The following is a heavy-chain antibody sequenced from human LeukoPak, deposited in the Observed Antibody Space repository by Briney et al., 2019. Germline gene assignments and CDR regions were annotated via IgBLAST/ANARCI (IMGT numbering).Heavy chain of an antibody. J-gene: IGHJ5*02. V-gene: IGHV4-59*08. CDR3: ARLGWLYGSGSMNWFDP. CDR1: GGSISSYY. CDR2: IYYSGST. Sequence: SETLSLTCTVSGGSISSYYWSWIRQPPGKGLEWIGYIYYSGSTNYNPSLKSRVTISVDTSKNQFSLRLDSVTAADTAVYSCARLGWLYGSGSMNWFDPWGQGTLVTVSS. D-gene: IGHD3-10*01.